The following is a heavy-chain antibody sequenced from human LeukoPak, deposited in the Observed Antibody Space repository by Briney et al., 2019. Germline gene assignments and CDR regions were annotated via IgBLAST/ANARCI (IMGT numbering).Heavy chain of an antibody. CDR2: ISSSGGTT. D-gene: IGHD1/OR15-1a*01. Sequence: GGSLRLSCEASGITFRSYGMHWVRQAPEKGLEWVSIISSSGGTTYYADSVKGRFTISRDNSKNTLYLQMNSLRAEDTAVYYCAKGWNNMDVWGQGTTVTVSS. CDR3: AKGWNNMDV. V-gene: IGHV3-23*01. J-gene: IGHJ6*02. CDR1: GITFRSYG.